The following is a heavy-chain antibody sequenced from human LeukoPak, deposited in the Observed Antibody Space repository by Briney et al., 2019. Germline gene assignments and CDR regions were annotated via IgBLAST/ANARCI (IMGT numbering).Heavy chain of an antibody. CDR2: INQDGSGK. CDR1: RFTFSNYW. CDR3: FRMDDN. Sequence: GGSLRLSCAASRFTFSNYWMSWVRQAPGKGLECVASINQDGSGKFYVDSVKGRFTISRDNAKNSLYLQMNSLRAEDTAVYYWFRMDDNWGQGALVTVSS. J-gene: IGHJ4*02. D-gene: IGHD2-15*01. V-gene: IGHV3-7*01.